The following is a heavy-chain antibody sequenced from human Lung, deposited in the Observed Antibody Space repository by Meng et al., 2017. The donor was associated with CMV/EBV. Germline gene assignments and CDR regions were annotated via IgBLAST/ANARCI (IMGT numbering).Heavy chain of an antibody. J-gene: IGHJ4*02. D-gene: IGHD3/OR15-3a*01. CDR2: ISFEGSNR. CDR3: AKDGLEYNYDYWFEN. CDR1: GFTFSNYG. V-gene: IGHV3-30*04. Sequence: GGSLRLSCEASGFTFSNYGIHYLRQTPGKGLEWVAVISFEGSNRYYAESVRGRFTISRDDAKNTVHLQMNGLRPEDTAVYYCAKDGLEYNYDYWFENWGQGTKVTVSS.